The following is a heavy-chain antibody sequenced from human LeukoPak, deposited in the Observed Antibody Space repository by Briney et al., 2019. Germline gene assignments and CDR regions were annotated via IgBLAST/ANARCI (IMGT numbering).Heavy chain of an antibody. CDR3: ARDAGGAWPFDY. Sequence: GGSLRLSCAASGFAFSNTGMTWVRQAPGRGLEWVSTISPTGEGTHYADSVKGRFTISRDNSKNTLSLEMNSLRADDTAAYYCARDAGGAWPFDYWGQGTRVIVSS. J-gene: IGHJ4*02. CDR2: ISPTGEGT. D-gene: IGHD4-17*01. V-gene: IGHV3-23*01. CDR1: GFAFSNTG.